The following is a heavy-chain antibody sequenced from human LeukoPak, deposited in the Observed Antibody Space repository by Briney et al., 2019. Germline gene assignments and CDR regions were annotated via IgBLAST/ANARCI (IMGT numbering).Heavy chain of an antibody. CDR2: IYSGGST. D-gene: IGHD2-15*01. V-gene: IGHV3-53*01. Sequence: GGSLRLSCAASGFTVSTNYMSWVRQAPGKGLEWGSAIYSGGSTYYADSVKGRFTISRDNSKNTLDLQMNSLRAEDTAVYYCARDRLYDHDAFDIWGQGTMVTVSS. CDR1: GFTVSTNY. CDR3: ARDRLYDHDAFDI. J-gene: IGHJ3*02.